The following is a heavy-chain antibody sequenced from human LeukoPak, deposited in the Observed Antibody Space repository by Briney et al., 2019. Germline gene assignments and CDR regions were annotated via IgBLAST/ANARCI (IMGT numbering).Heavy chain of an antibody. D-gene: IGHD3-3*01. CDR3: ARGLGGYDFWSGYYTGASDY. J-gene: IGHJ4*02. Sequence: GASVKVSCKASGYTFTGHYMHWVRQAPGQGLEWMGRINPNSGGTNYAQKFQGRVTMTRNTSISTAYMELSSLRSEDTAVYYCARGLGGYDFWSGYYTGASDYWGQGTLVTVSS. CDR1: GYTFTGHY. CDR2: INPNSGGT. V-gene: IGHV1-2*06.